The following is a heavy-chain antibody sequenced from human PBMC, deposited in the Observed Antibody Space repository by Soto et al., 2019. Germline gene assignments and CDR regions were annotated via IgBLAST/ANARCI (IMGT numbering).Heavy chain of an antibody. D-gene: IGHD3-10*01. J-gene: IGHJ5*02. Sequence: QVQLVQSGAEVKKPGSSVKVSCKASGGTFSRYTINWVRQAPGQGLEWMGRIIPIAAIANYTQKFQGRVTLTVDNSSTTAYMDLSRLRSDDTAVYSCARGSTIVRGAPSWFEPWGQGTPVTVSS. CDR1: GGTFSRYT. V-gene: IGHV1-69*02. CDR3: ARGSTIVRGAPSWFEP. CDR2: IIPIAAIA.